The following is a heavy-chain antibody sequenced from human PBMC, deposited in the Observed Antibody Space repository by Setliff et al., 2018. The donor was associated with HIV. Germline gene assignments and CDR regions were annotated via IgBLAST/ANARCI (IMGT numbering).Heavy chain of an antibody. CDR2: INHTGSA. CDR3: ARERPHGGDYTLTTYYMDV. CDR1: GGSFSGYY. J-gene: IGHJ6*03. D-gene: IGHD4-17*01. V-gene: IGHV4-34*01. Sequence: SETLSLTCTIYGGSFSGYYWSYIRQPPGKGPEWIGEINHTGSANYNPSLKSRVTISVDTSKNQFSLKLNSVTAADTAVYYCARERPHGGDYTLTTYYMDVWGKGTTVTVS.